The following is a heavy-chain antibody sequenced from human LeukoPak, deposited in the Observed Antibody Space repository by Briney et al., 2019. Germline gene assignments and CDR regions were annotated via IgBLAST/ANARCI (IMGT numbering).Heavy chain of an antibody. D-gene: IGHD3-10*01. Sequence: SVKVSCKASGYTFSSYGISWVRQAPGQGLEWMGGIIPIFGTANYAQKFQGRVTITADESTSTAYMELSSLRSEDTAVYYCAREFGDLNAFDIWGQGTMVTVSS. CDR3: AREFGDLNAFDI. CDR2: IIPIFGTA. V-gene: IGHV1-69*13. J-gene: IGHJ3*02. CDR1: GYTFSSYG.